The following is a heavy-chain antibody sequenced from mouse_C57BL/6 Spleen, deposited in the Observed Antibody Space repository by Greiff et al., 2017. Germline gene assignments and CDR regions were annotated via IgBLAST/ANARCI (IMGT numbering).Heavy chain of an antibody. V-gene: IGHV1-18*01. CDR2: INPNNGGT. CDR1: GYTFTDYN. CDR3: ARWGGYYGSSPFAY. D-gene: IGHD1-1*01. Sequence: VQLQQSGPELVKPGASVKIPCKASGYTFTDYNMDWVKLSHGKSLEWIGDINPNNGGTIYNQKFKGKATLTVDKSSSTAYMELRSLTSEDTAVYYCARWGGYYGSSPFAYWGQGTLVTVSA. J-gene: IGHJ3*01.